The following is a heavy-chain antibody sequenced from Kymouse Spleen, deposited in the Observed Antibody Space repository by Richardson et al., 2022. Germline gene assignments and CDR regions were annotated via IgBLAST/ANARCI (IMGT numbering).Heavy chain of an antibody. CDR2: INHSGST. V-gene: IGHV4-34*01. J-gene: IGHJ6*02. D-gene: IGHD6-19*01. CDR1: GGSFSGYY. Sequence: QVQLQQWGAGLLKPSETLSLTCAVYGGSFSGYYWSWIRQPPGKGLEWIGEINHSGSTNYNPSLKSRVTISVDTSKNQFSLKLSSVTAADTAVYYCAREEYSSGWYAYYYYGMDVWGQGTTVTVSS. CDR3: AREEYSSGWYAYYYYGMDV.